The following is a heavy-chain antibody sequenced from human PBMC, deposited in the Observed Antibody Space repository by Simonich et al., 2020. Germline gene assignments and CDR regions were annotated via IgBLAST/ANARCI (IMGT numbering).Heavy chain of an antibody. CDR3: ARPLGIVWAFDI. Sequence: QVQLQQWGAGLLKPSETLSLTCAVYGGSFGGYYWSWIHQTPGKGLEWIGEINHSGSTNYNPALKSRGTISVDTSKNQFSLKLSSVTAADTAVYYCARPLGIVWAFDIWGQGTMVTVSS. D-gene: IGHD3-16*01. CDR2: INHSGST. J-gene: IGHJ3*02. CDR1: GGSFGGYY. V-gene: IGHV4-34*01.